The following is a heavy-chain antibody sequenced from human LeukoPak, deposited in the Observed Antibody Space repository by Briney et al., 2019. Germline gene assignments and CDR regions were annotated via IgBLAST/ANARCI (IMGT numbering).Heavy chain of an antibody. J-gene: IGHJ6*02. D-gene: IGHD4-23*01. CDR2: ISFDGSDK. Sequence: GGSLRLSCAASGFTFSTYAMHWVRQAPGKGLAWVAVISFDGSDKYYADSVKGRFTISRDDSKNTLYLQMNSLRAEDTAIYYCARVGFTTVATSDYFYYGMDVWGQGTTVTVSS. V-gene: IGHV3-30*04. CDR1: GFTFSTYA. CDR3: ARVGFTTVATSDYFYYGMDV.